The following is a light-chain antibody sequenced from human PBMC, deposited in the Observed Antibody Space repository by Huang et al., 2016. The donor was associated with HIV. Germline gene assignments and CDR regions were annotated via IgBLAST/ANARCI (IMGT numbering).Light chain of an antibody. J-gene: IGKJ2*03. V-gene: IGKV3-20*01. CDR3: QQFGSSPPYS. Sequence: IVFTQSPDTLSLSPGERATLSCRASQTVTNNYLAWYQQRPGQAPRLLIYGASTRATGIPDRFSGSGSGTDFTLTISRLEPKDFVVYYCQQFGSSPPYSFGQGTKLEIK. CDR2: GAS. CDR1: QTVTNNY.